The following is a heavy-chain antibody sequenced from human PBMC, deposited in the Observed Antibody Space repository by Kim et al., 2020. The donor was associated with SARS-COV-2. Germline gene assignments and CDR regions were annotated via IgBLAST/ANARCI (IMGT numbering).Heavy chain of an antibody. Sequence: GGSLRLSCAASGFTFSSYGMHWVRQAPGKGLEWVAVISYDGSNKYYADSVKGRFTISRDNSKNTLYLQMNSLRAEDTAVYYCAKDLYKFRQSSKYYDFWSGITGYWGQGTLVTVSS. CDR2: ISYDGSNK. D-gene: IGHD3-3*01. V-gene: IGHV3-30*18. CDR3: AKDLYKFRQSSKYYDFWSGITGY. CDR1: GFTFSSYG. J-gene: IGHJ4*02.